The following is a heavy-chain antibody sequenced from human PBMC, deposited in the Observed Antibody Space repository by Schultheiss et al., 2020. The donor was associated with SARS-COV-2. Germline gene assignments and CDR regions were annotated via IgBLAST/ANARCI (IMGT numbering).Heavy chain of an antibody. CDR3: ARWGLAAAGSDY. J-gene: IGHJ4*02. D-gene: IGHD6-13*01. CDR1: GGSISSGGYY. CDR2: IYYSGST. Sequence: SETLSLTCTVSGGSISSGGYYWSWIRQHPGKGLEWIGYIYYSGSTNYNPSLKSRVTMSVDTSKNQFSLKLSSVTAADTAVYYCARWGLAAAGSDYWGQGTLVTVSS. V-gene: IGHV4-61*08.